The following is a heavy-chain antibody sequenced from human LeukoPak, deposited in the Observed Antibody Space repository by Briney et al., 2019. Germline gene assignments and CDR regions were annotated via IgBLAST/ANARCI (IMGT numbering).Heavy chain of an antibody. V-gene: IGHV4-34*01. CDR1: GGSFSGYY. CDR3: ARGIRNSGSYYR. Sequence: SETLSLTCAVYGGSFSGYYWSWIRQPPGKGLEWIGEINHSGSTNYNPSLKSRVTISVDTSKNQFSLKLSSVTAADTAVYYCARGIRNSGSYYRWGRGTLVTVSS. CDR2: INHSGST. J-gene: IGHJ5*02. D-gene: IGHD1-26*01.